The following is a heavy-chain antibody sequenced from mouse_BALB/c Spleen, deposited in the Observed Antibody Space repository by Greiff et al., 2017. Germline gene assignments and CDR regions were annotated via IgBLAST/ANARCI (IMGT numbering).Heavy chain of an antibody. CDR1: GFSLTSYD. D-gene: IGHD2-4*01. Sequence: QVQLKESGPGLVAPSQSLSITCTVSGFSLTSYDISWIRQPPGKGLEWLGVIWTGGGTNYNSAFMSRLSISKDNSKSQVFLKMNSLQTDDTAIYYCVRAIYYDYDWYFDVWGAGTTVTVSS. CDR2: IWTGGGT. V-gene: IGHV2-9-2*01. CDR3: VRAIYYDYDWYFDV. J-gene: IGHJ1*01.